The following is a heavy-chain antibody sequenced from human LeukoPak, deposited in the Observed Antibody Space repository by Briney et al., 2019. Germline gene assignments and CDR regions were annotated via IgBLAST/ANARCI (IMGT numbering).Heavy chain of an antibody. V-gene: IGHV3-48*03. CDR1: GFTFSIHE. Sequence: GGSLRLSCAASGFTFSIHEMNWVRQAPGKGLEWVSYISSSGNTIYYADSVKGRFTISRDNAKNSLYLQMNSLRAEDTAVYYCARDPVRGAFDIWGQGTMVTVSS. J-gene: IGHJ3*02. CDR2: ISSSGNTI. CDR3: ARDPVRGAFDI. D-gene: IGHD3-10*02.